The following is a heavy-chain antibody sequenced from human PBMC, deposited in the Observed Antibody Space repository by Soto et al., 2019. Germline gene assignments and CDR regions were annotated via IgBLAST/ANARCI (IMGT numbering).Heavy chain of an antibody. CDR2: ISPDNGNT. CDR3: ARALGYSGYAGMDV. CDR1: GYTFTIYG. J-gene: IGHJ6*02. Sequence: GASVKVSCKASGYTFTIYGINWVRQAPGQGLEWMGWISPDNGNTNYAQKLQGRVTMTTDTSPSTAYMELRSLRSDDTAVYYCARALGYSGYAGMDVWGQGTTVTVSS. D-gene: IGHD5-12*01. V-gene: IGHV1-18*01.